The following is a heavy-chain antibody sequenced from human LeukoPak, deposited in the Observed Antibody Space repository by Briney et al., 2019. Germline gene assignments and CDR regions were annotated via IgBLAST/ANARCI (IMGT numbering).Heavy chain of an antibody. CDR2: ISGSGGST. J-gene: IGHJ4*02. V-gene: IGHV3-23*01. Sequence: GGSLRLSCAASGFTFSSYAMSWVRQAPGKGLEWVSAISGSGGSTSYAQKFQGRVTMTRDTSTSTVYMELSSLRSEDTAVYYCARDRGKYYDILTGEKFDYWGQGTLVTVSS. CDR3: ARDRGKYYDILTGEKFDY. CDR1: GFTFSSYA. D-gene: IGHD3-9*01.